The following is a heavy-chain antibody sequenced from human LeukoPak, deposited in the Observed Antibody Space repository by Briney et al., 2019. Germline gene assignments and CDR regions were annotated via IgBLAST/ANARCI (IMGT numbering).Heavy chain of an antibody. Sequence: SETLSLTCTVSGYSNSSGYYWGWIRQPPGKGLEWIGSIYHSGSTYYNPSLKSRVTISVDTSKNQFSLKLSSVTAADTAVYYCARDVPPTYYYDSSGYYDDYWGQGTLVTVSS. CDR2: IYHSGST. CDR1: GYSNSSGYY. J-gene: IGHJ4*02. V-gene: IGHV4-38-2*02. D-gene: IGHD3-22*01. CDR3: ARDVPPTYYYDSSGYYDDY.